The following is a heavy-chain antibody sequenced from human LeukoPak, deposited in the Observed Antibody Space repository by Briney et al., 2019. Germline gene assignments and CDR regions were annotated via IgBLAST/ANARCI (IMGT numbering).Heavy chain of an antibody. CDR3: ARDRDSSGWYEGFDY. Sequence: AGRSLRLSCAASGFTFSSSAMHWVRQAPDKGLERLAVISYDGSNKYYADSVKGRFSISRDNSKNTLYLQMNSLRADDTAVYYCARDRDSSGWYEGFDYWGQGTLVTVSS. CDR2: ISYDGSNK. J-gene: IGHJ4*02. D-gene: IGHD6-19*01. V-gene: IGHV3-30-3*01. CDR1: GFTFSSSA.